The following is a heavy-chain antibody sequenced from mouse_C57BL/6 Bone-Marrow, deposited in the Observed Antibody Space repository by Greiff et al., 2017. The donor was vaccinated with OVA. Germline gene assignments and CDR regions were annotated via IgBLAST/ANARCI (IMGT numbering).Heavy chain of an antibody. J-gene: IGHJ2*01. Sequence: QVQLHQPGAELVKPGASVKLSCKASGYTFTSYWMHWVKQRPGQGLAWIGNINPSNGGTNYNEKFKSQATMTVDKSSSTAYMQLSSLTSEDSAVYYCAREDDPRDFDYWGQGTTLTVSS. V-gene: IGHV1-53*01. CDR3: AREDDPRDFDY. CDR2: INPSNGGT. D-gene: IGHD2-12*01. CDR1: GYTFTSYW.